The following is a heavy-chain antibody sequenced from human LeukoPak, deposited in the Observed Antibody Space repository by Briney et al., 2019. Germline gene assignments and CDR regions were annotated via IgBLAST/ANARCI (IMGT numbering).Heavy chain of an antibody. CDR2: ISSSSSTI. Sequence: PGGSLRLSCEASGFTFSAYAMTWVRKAPGKGLEWVSYISSSSSTIYYADSVNGRFTISRDNAKNSLYPQMNSLRDEDTAVYYCARGPFEYYYDSSGLHPFDYWGQGTLVTVSS. V-gene: IGHV3-48*02. D-gene: IGHD3-22*01. CDR3: ARGPFEYYYDSSGLHPFDY. CDR1: GFTFSAYA. J-gene: IGHJ4*02.